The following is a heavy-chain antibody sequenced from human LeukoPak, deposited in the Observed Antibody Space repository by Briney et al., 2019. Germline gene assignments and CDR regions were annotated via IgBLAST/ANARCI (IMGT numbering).Heavy chain of an antibody. Sequence: LTGGSLRLSCAASGFTFSSYAMSWVRQAPGKGLEWVSAISDGGGSKYYADSVKGRFTISRDNSKNTLYLQMNSLRAEDTALYYCAKAPPGGYSAFDVWGQGTMVTVSS. CDR1: GFTFSSYA. CDR2: ISDGGGSK. D-gene: IGHD2-15*01. J-gene: IGHJ3*01. CDR3: AKAPPGGYSAFDV. V-gene: IGHV3-23*01.